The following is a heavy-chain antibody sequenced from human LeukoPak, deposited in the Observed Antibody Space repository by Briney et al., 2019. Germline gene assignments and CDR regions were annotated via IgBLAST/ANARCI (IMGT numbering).Heavy chain of an antibody. CDR2: ISWNSGSI. V-gene: IGHV3-9*01. CDR1: GFTFDDYA. J-gene: IGHJ4*02. D-gene: IGHD3-22*01. CDR3: AKDGTGYYDSSGYVDY. Sequence: GGSLRLSCAASGFTFDDYAMPWVRQAPGKGLEWVSGISWNSGSIGYADSVKGRFTISRDNAKNSLYLQMNSLRAEDTALYYCAKDGTGYYDSSGYVDYWGQGTLVTVSS.